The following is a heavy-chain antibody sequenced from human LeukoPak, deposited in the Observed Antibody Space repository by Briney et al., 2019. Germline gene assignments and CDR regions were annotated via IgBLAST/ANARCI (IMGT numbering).Heavy chain of an antibody. D-gene: IGHD3-22*01. CDR1: GGSISSGNYH. CDR3: ARAAYDSSGYYPPAI. J-gene: IGHJ3*02. V-gene: IGHV4-61*02. Sequence: SETLSLTCTVSGGSISSGNYHWSWIRQPAGKGLEWIGRIYTSGSTNYNPSLKSRVTISVDTSKNQFSLKLSSVTAADTAVYYCARAAYDSSGYYPPAIWGQGTMVTVSS. CDR2: IYTSGST.